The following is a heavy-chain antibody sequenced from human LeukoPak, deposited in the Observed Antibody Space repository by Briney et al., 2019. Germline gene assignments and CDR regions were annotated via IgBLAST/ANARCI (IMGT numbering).Heavy chain of an antibody. D-gene: IGHD2-21*02. J-gene: IGHJ4*02. CDR3: ARVLAYCGGDCAYFDY. Sequence: SVKVSCKASGGTFSIYAISWVRQAPGQGLEWMGRIIPIFGTANYAQKFQGRVTITTDESTSTAYMELSSLRSEDTAVYYCARVLAYCGGDCAYFDYWGQGTLVTVSS. CDR2: IIPIFGTA. CDR1: GGTFSIYA. V-gene: IGHV1-69*05.